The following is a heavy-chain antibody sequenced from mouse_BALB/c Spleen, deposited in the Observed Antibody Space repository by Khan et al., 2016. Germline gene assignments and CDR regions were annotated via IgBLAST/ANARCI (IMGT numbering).Heavy chain of an antibody. V-gene: IGHV3-2*02. CDR1: GYSITSGYA. Sequence: EVQLQESGPGLVKPSQSLSITCTVTGYSITSGYAWNWIRQFPGNRLEWMGYISYSGSTSYNPSLKSRISITRDTSKNQFFLQLNSVTSEDTATYFCARSDYGYKDAMDYWGQGTSVTVSS. CDR2: ISYSGST. CDR3: ARSDYGYKDAMDY. J-gene: IGHJ4*01. D-gene: IGHD1-1*01.